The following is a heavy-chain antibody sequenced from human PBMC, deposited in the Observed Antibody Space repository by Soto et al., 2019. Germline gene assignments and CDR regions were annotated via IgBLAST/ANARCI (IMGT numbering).Heavy chain of an antibody. D-gene: IGHD2-2*02. CDR3: ARSGGYCSSTSCYMGYYYYGMDV. V-gene: IGHV4-34*01. CDR2: INHSGST. CDR1: GGSFSGYY. Sequence: SETLSLTCAVYGGSFSGYYWSWIRQPPGKGLEWIGEINHSGSTNYNPSLKSRVTISVDTSKNQFSLKLSSVTAADTAVYYCARSGGYCSSTSCYMGYYYYGMDVWGQWTTVTVS. J-gene: IGHJ6*02.